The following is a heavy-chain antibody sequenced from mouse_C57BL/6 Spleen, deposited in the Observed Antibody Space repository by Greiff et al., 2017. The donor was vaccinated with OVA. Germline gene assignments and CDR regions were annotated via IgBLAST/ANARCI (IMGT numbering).Heavy chain of an antibody. CDR1: GYTFTSYW. CDR3: ARIRSVFDY. V-gene: IGHV1-55*01. CDR2: IFPGSGST. Sequence: QVQLQQPGAELVKPGASVKMSCKASGYTFTSYWITWVKQRPGQGLEWIGDIFPGSGSTNYNEKFKGKATLTVDTSSSTAYMQLSSLTSEDSAVYYCARIRSVFDYWGQGTTLTVSS. D-gene: IGHD3-2*02. J-gene: IGHJ2*01.